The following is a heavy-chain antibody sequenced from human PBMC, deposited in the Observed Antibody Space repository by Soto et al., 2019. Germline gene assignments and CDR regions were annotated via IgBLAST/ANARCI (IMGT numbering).Heavy chain of an antibody. V-gene: IGHV1-18*01. Sequence: ASVKVSCKASGYTFTSYGISWVRQAPGQGLEWMGWISAYNGNTDYAQKLQGRVTMTTDTSTSTAYMELRSLRSDDTAVYYCARDVASYDRHNNWFDPWGQGTLVTVSS. CDR1: GYTFTSYG. D-gene: IGHD3-22*01. J-gene: IGHJ5*02. CDR2: ISAYNGNT. CDR3: ARDVASYDRHNNWFDP.